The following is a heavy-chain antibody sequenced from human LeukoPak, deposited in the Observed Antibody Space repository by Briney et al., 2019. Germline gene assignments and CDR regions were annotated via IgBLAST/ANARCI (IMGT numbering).Heavy chain of an antibody. D-gene: IGHD2-15*01. CDR3: ARQVVGILS. J-gene: IGHJ4*02. Sequence: SETLSLTCTVSGVSISSYYWSWIRQPPGKGLEWIGHISYSGSTKYNPSLKSRVAISVDTSKNQFSLKLSSVTAADTAVYYCARQVVGILSWGQGTLVTVSS. V-gene: IGHV4-59*01. CDR1: GVSISSYY. CDR2: ISYSGST.